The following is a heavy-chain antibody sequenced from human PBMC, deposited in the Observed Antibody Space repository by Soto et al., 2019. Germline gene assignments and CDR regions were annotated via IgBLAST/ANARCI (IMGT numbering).Heavy chain of an antibody. CDR2: INPESTTL. V-gene: IGHV3-74*01. J-gene: IGHJ4*02. Sequence: EAQLVESGGGLVQPGGSLTLSCTASEITLNIYWMHWIRQAPGKGLVWVSRINPESTTLTYADSVTGRFTISRDSAKNTLYLQMNGLSAEDTAIYYCTKDTFVAWDSWGQGTLVTVSS. D-gene: IGHD3-16*02. CDR3: TKDTFVAWDS. CDR1: EITLNIYW.